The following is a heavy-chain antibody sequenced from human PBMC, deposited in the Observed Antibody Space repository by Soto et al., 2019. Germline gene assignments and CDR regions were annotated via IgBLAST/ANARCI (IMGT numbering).Heavy chain of an antibody. V-gene: IGHV1-18*01. CDR1: GYTFTSYG. Sequence: ASVKVSCKASGYTFTSYGISWVRQAPGQGLEWMGWISAYNGNTNYAQKLQGRVTMTTDTSTSTAYMELRSLRSDDTAVYYCARPTKLERHVYYFDYWGQGTLVTVSS. D-gene: IGHD1-1*01. J-gene: IGHJ4*02. CDR2: ISAYNGNT. CDR3: ARPTKLERHVYYFDY.